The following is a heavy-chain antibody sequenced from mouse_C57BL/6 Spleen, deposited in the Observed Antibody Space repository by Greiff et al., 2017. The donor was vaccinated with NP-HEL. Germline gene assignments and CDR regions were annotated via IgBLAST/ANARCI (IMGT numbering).Heavy chain of an antibody. CDR1: GYTFTSYW. V-gene: IGHV1-50*01. Sequence: VQLQQSGAELVKPGASVKLSCKASGYTFTSYWMQWVKQRPGQGLEWIGEIDPSDSYTNYNQKFKGKATLTVDTSSSTAYMQLSSLTSEDSAVYYCARGERFAYWGQGTLVTVSA. J-gene: IGHJ3*01. CDR3: ARGERFAY. CDR2: IDPSDSYT.